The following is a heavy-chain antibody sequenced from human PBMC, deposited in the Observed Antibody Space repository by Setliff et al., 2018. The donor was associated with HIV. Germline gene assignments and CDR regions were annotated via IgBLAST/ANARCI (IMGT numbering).Heavy chain of an antibody. CDR3: ARDGYTNGYGYYYFYMDV. V-gene: IGHV4-39*07. D-gene: IGHD5-18*01. J-gene: IGHJ6*03. CDR2: IYYSGST. CDR1: GGSISSSSYY. Sequence: PSETLSLTCTVSGGSISSSSYYWGWVRQPPGKGLEWIGSIYYSGSTYYNPSLMSRVSISIDTSKNQFSLKLSSVTAADTAVYFCARDGYTNGYGYYYFYMDVWGKGTTVTVSS.